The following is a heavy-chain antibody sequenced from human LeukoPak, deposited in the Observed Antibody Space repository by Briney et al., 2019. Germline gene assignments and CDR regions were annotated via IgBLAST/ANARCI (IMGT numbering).Heavy chain of an antibody. J-gene: IGHJ5*02. V-gene: IGHV3-21*01. CDR1: GFTFSSYS. Sequence: GGSLRLSCAASGFTFSSYSMNWVRQAPGKGLEWVSSISSSSSYIYYADSVKGRFTISRDNAKNSLYLQMNSLRAEDTAVYYCARDLLALDSPNWFDPWGQGTLVTVSP. D-gene: IGHD2-2*03. CDR2: ISSSSSYI. CDR3: ARDLLALDSPNWFDP.